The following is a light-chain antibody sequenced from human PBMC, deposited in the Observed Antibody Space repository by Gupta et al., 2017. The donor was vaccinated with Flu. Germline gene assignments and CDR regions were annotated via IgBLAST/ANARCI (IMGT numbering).Light chain of an antibody. CDR1: SGSITSKF. CDR2: EDN. Sequence: FMLTQPHSVSESPGKTVIISCTRNSGSITSKFVQWFHQRPVSSPTTVIIEDNQRPSGVPDRFSGSIDSSSNSASLTISGLRTEDEGDYYCQSYDNFNVVFGGGTKLTVL. V-gene: IGLV6-57*01. J-gene: IGLJ3*02. CDR3: QSYDNFNVV.